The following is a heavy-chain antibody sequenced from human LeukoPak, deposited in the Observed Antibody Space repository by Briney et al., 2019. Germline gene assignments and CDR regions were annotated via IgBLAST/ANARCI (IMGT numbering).Heavy chain of an antibody. V-gene: IGHV3-48*01. D-gene: IGHD6-6*01. CDR2: ITSSSSTI. CDR3: ASSVIAARQMDAFDI. CDR1: GFTFSSYN. J-gene: IGHJ3*02. Sequence: GGSLRLSCAASGFTFSSYNMNWVRQAPGKGLEWVSYITSSSSTIYYADSVKGRFTISRDNAKNSLYLQMNSLRGGDTAVYYCASSVIAARQMDAFDIWGQGTMVTVSS.